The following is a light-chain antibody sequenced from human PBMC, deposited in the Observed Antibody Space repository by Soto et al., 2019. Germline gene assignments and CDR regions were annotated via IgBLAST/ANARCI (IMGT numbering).Light chain of an antibody. J-gene: IGLJ2*01. CDR3: CSYAGSYTFGL. CDR2: DVT. CDR1: SSDVGGYDY. Sequence: QSALTQPRSVSGSPGQSVTISCTGTSSDVGGYDYVSWYQQHPAKAPKLMIYDVTKRPSGVPDRFSGSKSGNTASLTISGLQAEDEADYYCCSYAGSYTFGLFGGGTKLTVL. V-gene: IGLV2-11*01.